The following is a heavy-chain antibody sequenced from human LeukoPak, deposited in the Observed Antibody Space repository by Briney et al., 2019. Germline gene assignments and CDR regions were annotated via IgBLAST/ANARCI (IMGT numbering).Heavy chain of an antibody. CDR2: INSDGSST. D-gene: IGHD3-3*01. CDR3: ARDGGKDDYGDY. V-gene: IGHV3-74*01. CDR1: GFTFDDYG. J-gene: IGHJ4*02. Sequence: GGSLRLSCAASGFTFDDYGMSWVRQAPGKGLVWVSRINSDGSSTNYADSVKGRFTISRDNAKNTLYLQMNSLRAEDTAVYYCARDGGKDDYGDYWGQGTLVTVSS.